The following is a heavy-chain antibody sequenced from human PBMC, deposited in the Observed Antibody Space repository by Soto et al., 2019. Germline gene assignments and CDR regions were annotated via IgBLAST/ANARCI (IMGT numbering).Heavy chain of an antibody. CDR1: GFTFSNAW. D-gene: IGHD2-21*01. CDR3: TAPLFNCGGDCYDY. J-gene: IGHJ4*02. V-gene: IGHV3-15*01. Sequence: GGSLRLSCAASGFTFSNAWMSWVRQAPGKGLEWVGRIKSKTDGGTADYAAPVKGRFTISRDDSKNMLYLQMNSLKTEEKAVYYCTAPLFNCGGDCYDYWGQGTLVTVSS. CDR2: IKSKTDGGTA.